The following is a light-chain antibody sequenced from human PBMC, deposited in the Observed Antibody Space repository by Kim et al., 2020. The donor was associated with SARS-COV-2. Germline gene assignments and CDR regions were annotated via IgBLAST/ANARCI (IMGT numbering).Light chain of an antibody. Sequence: ALGQTVRITCQGHTLRSYYESWYQQKPGQAPILVIFDEANRPSGIADRFSGSSSGNTASLTITGALAEDEADYYCASRDIAGNHVLFGGGTQLTVL. V-gene: IGLV3-19*01. J-gene: IGLJ2*01. CDR1: TLRSYY. CDR2: DEA. CDR3: ASRDIAGNHVL.